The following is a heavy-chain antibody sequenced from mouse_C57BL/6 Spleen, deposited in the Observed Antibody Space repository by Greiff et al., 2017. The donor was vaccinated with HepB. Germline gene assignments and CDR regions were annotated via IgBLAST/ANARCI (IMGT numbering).Heavy chain of an antibody. CDR1: GFSLTSYG. D-gene: IGHD2-5*01. V-gene: IGHV2-5*01. Sequence: QVQLQQSGPGLVQPSQSLSITCTVSGFSLTSYGVHWVRQSPGKGLEWLGVIWRGGSTDYNAAFMSRLSITKDNSKSQVFFKMNSLQADDTAIYYGAIAYYSNYDYAMDYWGQGTSVTVSS. J-gene: IGHJ4*01. CDR3: AIAYYSNYDYAMDY. CDR2: IWRGGST.